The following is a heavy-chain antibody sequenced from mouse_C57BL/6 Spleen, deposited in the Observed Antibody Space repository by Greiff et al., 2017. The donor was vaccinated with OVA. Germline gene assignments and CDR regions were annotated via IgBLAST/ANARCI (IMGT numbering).Heavy chain of an antibody. J-gene: IGHJ4*01. Sequence: QVQLQQSGAELARPGASVKLSCKASGYTFTSYGISWVKQRTGQGLEWIGEIYPRSGNTYYNEKFKGKATLTADKSSSTAYMELRSLTSEDSAVYFCARKKYDGRVSAMDYWGQGTSVTVSS. V-gene: IGHV1-81*01. CDR2: IYPRSGNT. CDR3: ARKKYDGRVSAMDY. D-gene: IGHD2-14*01. CDR1: GYTFTSYG.